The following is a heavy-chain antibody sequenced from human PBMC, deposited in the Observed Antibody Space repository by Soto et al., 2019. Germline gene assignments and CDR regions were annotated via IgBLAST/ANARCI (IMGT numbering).Heavy chain of an antibody. Sequence: QVQLVESGGGVVQPGRSLRLSCAASGFTFSSYGMHWVRQAPGKGLEWVAVISYDGSNKYYADSVKGRFTISRDNSKNTLYLQMNSLRAEDTAVYYCAKLYSGSYVDYWGQGTLVTVSS. CDR2: ISYDGSNK. V-gene: IGHV3-30*18. CDR1: GFTFSSYG. J-gene: IGHJ4*02. CDR3: AKLYSGSYVDY. D-gene: IGHD1-26*01.